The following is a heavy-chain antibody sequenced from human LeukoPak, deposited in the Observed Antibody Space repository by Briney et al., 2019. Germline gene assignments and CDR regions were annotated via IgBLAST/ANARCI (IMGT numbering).Heavy chain of an antibody. Sequence: ASVKVSCKASGYTFTSCYMHWVRQAPGQGLEWMGKINPSGGSTSYAQKFQGRVTMTRDTSASTVYMELSSPRSEDTAVYYCASHTDTAMIYYMDVWGKGTTVTVSS. J-gene: IGHJ6*03. D-gene: IGHD5-18*01. V-gene: IGHV1-46*03. CDR3: ASHTDTAMIYYMDV. CDR1: GYTFTSCY. CDR2: INPSGGST.